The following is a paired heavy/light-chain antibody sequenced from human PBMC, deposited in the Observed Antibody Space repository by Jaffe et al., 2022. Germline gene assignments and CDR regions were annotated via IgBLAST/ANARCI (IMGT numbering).Heavy chain of an antibody. V-gene: IGHV4-61*02. J-gene: IGHJ5*02. Sequence: QVQLQESGPGLVKPSQTLSLTCTVSGGSISSGGYYWSWIRQPAGRGLEWIGRMYISGSTNYNPSLKSRVTISEDTSKNQFSLRLTSVTAADTAVYYCARLAKNWFDPWGQGTLVTVSS. CDR2: MYISGST. CDR3: ARLAKNWFDP. CDR1: GGSISSGGYY.
Light chain of an antibody. Sequence: QSALTQPASVSGSPGQSITISCTGTSSDVGSYNLVSWYQEHPGKAPKLMIYEVDKWPSGVSNRFSGSKSGNTASLTISGLQAEDEADYYCCSYAGSSTYVFGTGTKVTVL. V-gene: IGLV2-23*02. CDR1: SSDVGSYNL. CDR2: EVD. J-gene: IGLJ1*01. CDR3: CSYAGSSTYV.